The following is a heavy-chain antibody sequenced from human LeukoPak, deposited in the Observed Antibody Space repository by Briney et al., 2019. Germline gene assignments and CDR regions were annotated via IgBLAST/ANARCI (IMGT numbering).Heavy chain of an antibody. CDR1: GFTFSSYA. CDR3: ARDYYDSSGTQSDAFDI. V-gene: IGHV3-30-3*01. J-gene: IGHJ3*02. CDR2: ISYDGSNK. D-gene: IGHD3-22*01. Sequence: GGSLRLSCAAPGFTFSSYAMHWVRQAPGKGLEWVAVISYDGSNKYYADSVKGRFTISRDNSKNTLYLQMNSLRAEDTAVYYCARDYYDSSGTQSDAFDIWGQGTMVTVSS.